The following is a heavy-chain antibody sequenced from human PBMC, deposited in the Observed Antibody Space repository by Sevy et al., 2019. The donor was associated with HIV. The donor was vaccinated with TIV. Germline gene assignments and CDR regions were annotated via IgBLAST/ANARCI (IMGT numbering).Heavy chain of an antibody. CDR1: GITFSSYW. V-gene: IGHV3-7*03. CDR2: IKQDGSEK. CDR3: VRDKRGSYYYDSDGVHALDI. D-gene: IGHD3-22*01. J-gene: IGHJ3*02. Sequence: GGSLRLSCAASGITFSSYWMTWVRQTPGKGLAWVANIKQDGSEKYYVDSVKGRFTVSRDNAKNSLYLQMNSLRAEDTAVYYCVRDKRGSYYYDSDGVHALDIWGQGTMVTVSS.